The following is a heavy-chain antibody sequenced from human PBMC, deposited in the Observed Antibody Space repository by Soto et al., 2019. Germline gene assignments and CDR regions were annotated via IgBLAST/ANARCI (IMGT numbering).Heavy chain of an antibody. CDR3: AKEPGYSYAFTGYDY. CDR2: ISGSGGST. D-gene: IGHD5-18*01. CDR1: GFTFSSYA. J-gene: IGHJ4*02. Sequence: GGSLRLSCAASGFTFSSYAMSWVRQAPGKGLEWVSAISGSGGSTYYADSVKGRSTISRDNSKNTLYLQMNSLRAEDTAVYYCAKEPGYSYAFTGYDYWGQGTLVTVSS. V-gene: IGHV3-23*01.